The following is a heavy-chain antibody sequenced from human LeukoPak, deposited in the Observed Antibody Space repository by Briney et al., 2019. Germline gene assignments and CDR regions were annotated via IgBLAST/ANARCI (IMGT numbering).Heavy chain of an antibody. D-gene: IGHD1-1*01. CDR1: GFTVSSNY. CDR3: ARGRHTKYYYYYYYMDV. J-gene: IGHJ6*03. V-gene: IGHV3-66*01. Sequence: GGSLILSCAASGFTVSSNYMSWVRQAPGKGLEWVSVIYSGGSTYYADSVKGRFTISRDNSKNTLYLQMNSLRAEDTAVYYCARGRHTKYYYYYYYMDVWGKGTTVTISS. CDR2: IYSGGST.